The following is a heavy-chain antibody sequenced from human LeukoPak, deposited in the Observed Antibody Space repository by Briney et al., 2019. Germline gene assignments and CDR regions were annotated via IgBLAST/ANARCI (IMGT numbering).Heavy chain of an antibody. J-gene: IGHJ4*02. CDR3: AAAPMVRGAPIFDY. Sequence: GASVKVSCKASGYTFTGYYMHWVRQAPGQGLEWMGWINPNSGGTNYAQKFQGRVTITTDESTSTAYMELSSLRSEDTAVYYCAAAPMVRGAPIFDYWGQGTLVTVSS. CDR2: INPNSGGT. V-gene: IGHV1-2*02. D-gene: IGHD3-10*01. CDR1: GYTFTGYY.